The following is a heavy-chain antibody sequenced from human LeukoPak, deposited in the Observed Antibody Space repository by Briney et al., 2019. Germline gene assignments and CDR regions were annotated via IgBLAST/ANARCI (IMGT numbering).Heavy chain of an antibody. D-gene: IGHD3-10*02. CDR2: IYPDDSDT. Sequence: GESLKISCQGSGYTFTKYWIGWVRQMPGAGLEWMGIIYPDDSDTRYNPSFQGQATLSADKSINTAYLQWNSLKASDTAIYYCARHGQGPRVPVDHWGQGTLVSVSS. CDR3: ARHGQGPRVPVDH. V-gene: IGHV5-51*01. CDR1: GYTFTKYW. J-gene: IGHJ4*02.